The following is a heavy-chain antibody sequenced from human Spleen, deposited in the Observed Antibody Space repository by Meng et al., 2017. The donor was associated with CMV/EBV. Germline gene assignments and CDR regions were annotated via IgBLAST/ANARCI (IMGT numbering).Heavy chain of an antibody. CDR3: ARNILTAYYTFDY. D-gene: IGHD3-9*01. V-gene: IGHV3-53*01. CDR2: IYSGGST. CDR1: GFTVSSNY. J-gene: IGHJ4*02. Sequence: GESLKISCAASGFTVSSNYMSWVRQAPGKGLEWVSVIYSGGSTYYADSVKGRFTISRDNSKNTLYLQMNSLRAEDTAVYYCARNILTAYYTFDYWGQGTLVTVSS.